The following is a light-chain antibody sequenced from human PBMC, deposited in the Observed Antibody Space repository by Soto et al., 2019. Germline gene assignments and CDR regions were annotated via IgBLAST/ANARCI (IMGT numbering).Light chain of an antibody. J-gene: IGLJ3*02. CDR2: EVS. CDR3: SSYAGSNFWV. CDR1: SSDVGSYNL. Sequence: QSALTQPASVSGSPGQSITISCTGTSSDVGSYNLVSWYQQHPGKAPKLMIYEVSKRPSGVPDRFSGSKSGNTASLTVSGLQAEDEADYYCSSYAGSNFWVFGGGTKVTVL. V-gene: IGLV2-14*02.